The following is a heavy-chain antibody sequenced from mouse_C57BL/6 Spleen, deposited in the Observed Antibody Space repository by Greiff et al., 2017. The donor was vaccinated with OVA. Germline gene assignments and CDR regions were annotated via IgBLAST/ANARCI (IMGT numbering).Heavy chain of an antibody. D-gene: IGHD2-1*01. CDR1: GYTFTSYW. V-gene: IGHV1-50*01. CDR3: ARVYYGNYEDY. CDR2: IDPSDSYT. J-gene: IGHJ2*01. Sequence: QVQLQQSGAELVKPGASVKLSCKASGYTFTSYWMQWVKQRPGQGLEWIGEIDPSDSYTNYNQKFKGKATLTVDTSSSTAYMQLSSLTSEDSAVYYCARVYYGNYEDYWGQGTTLTVSS.